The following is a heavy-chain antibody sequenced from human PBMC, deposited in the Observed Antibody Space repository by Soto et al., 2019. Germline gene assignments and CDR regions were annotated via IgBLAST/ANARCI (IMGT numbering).Heavy chain of an antibody. CDR2: IYWNGNE. V-gene: IGHV2-5*01. D-gene: IGHD2-15*01. Sequence: QITLRESGPTLVNPTQTLTLTCTFSGFSFSTSGVGVGWFRQPPGQALQWLALIYWNGNERYSPSLNNRLTVTKDTSKNQVVLTMTDVDPVDTATYYCAHELSGYYYVMDVWGQGTKVTVSS. CDR3: AHELSGYYYVMDV. CDR1: GFSFSTSGVG. J-gene: IGHJ6*02.